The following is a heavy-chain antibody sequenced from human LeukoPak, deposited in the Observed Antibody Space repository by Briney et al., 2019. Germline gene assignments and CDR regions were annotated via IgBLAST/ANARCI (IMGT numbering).Heavy chain of an antibody. CDR2: IKDDGSDK. CDR1: GFRFSRYW. J-gene: IGHJ3*02. Sequence: GGSLRLSCAASGFRFSRYWMSWVRQAPGKGLEWVANIKDDGSDKYYVDSVKGRFTISRDNAKSSLYLQLNWLRVDDTAMYYCARDFDIWGQGTMVAVSS. CDR3: ARDFDI. V-gene: IGHV3-7*01.